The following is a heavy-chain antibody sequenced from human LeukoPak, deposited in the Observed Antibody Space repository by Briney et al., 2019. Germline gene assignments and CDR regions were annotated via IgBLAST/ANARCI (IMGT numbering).Heavy chain of an antibody. CDR1: GFTFSTYS. D-gene: IGHD2-21*02. CDR3: VRADGGDIEY. Sequence: GGSLRLSCAASGFTFSTYSMTWFRQAPGKGVKRVSSISSSYNYTNYAESQKGRLTISRENAKNALYLQMSSLRAEDTAVYYCVRADGGDIEYWGQGTLVTVSS. CDR2: ISSSYNYT. V-gene: IGHV3-21*01. J-gene: IGHJ4*02.